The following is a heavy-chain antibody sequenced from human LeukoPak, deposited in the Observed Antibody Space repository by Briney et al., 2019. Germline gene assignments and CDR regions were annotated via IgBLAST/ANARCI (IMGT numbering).Heavy chain of an antibody. J-gene: IGHJ6*04. CDR2: IIPIFGTA. D-gene: IGHD5-18*01. CDR1: GGTFSSYA. CDR3: ARTEAEVDTAMPDIGYYYYGMDV. V-gene: IGHV1-69*06. Sequence: SVKVSCKASGGTFSSYAISWVRQAPGQGLEWMGGIIPIFGTANYAQKFQGRVTITADKSTSTAYMELSSLRSEDTAVYYCARTEAEVDTAMPDIGYYYYGMDVWGKGTTVTVSS.